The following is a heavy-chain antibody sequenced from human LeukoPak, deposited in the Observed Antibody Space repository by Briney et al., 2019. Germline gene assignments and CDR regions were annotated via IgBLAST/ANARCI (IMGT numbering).Heavy chain of an antibody. V-gene: IGHV3-74*01. CDR2: INSDGSTT. D-gene: IGHD2-2*01. Sequence: GGSPRLSRAASGLTFSSFWMHWVRRAPRKGLEWVSRINSDGSTTTYADSVKGRLTISRDNAKNTLYLQMNSLRAEDTAVYYCARGYYSASRIDYWGQGALVTIS. CDR3: ARGYYSASRIDY. J-gene: IGHJ4*02. CDR1: GLTFSSFW.